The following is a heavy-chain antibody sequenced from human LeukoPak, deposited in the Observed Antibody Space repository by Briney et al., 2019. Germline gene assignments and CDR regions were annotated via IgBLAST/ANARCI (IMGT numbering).Heavy chain of an antibody. CDR2: INPNSGGT. D-gene: IGHD6-13*01. CDR3: ARDSTETSSSWYDY. CDR1: GYTFTSYA. V-gene: IGHV1-2*02. Sequence: ASVKVSCKASGYTFTSYAMNWVRQAPGQGLEWMGWINPNSGGTNYAQKFQGRVTMTRDTSISTAYMELSRLRSDDTAVYYCARDSTETSSSWYDYWGQGTLVTVSS. J-gene: IGHJ4*02.